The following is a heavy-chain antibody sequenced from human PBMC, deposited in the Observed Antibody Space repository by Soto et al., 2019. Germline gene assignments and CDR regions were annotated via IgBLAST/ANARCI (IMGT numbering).Heavy chain of an antibody. Sequence: QVQLVQSGAEVKKPGASVKVSCKASGYTFTNNGISWVRQAHGQGLEWMGWISGYNGHTNYAQKFQGRVTVTADTSTSTAYMELRSLTSDDTAVYYCVRDFIMITFGGGMDVWGQGTALTVSS. CDR1: GYTFTNNG. CDR3: VRDFIMITFGGGMDV. V-gene: IGHV1-18*01. J-gene: IGHJ6*02. D-gene: IGHD3-16*01. CDR2: ISGYNGHT.